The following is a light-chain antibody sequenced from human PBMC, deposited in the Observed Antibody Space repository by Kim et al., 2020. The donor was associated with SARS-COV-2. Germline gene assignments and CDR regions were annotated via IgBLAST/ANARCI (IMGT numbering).Light chain of an antibody. CDR1: NIGSQS. Sequence: GKADRITCGGNNIGSQSEHWYQQKPGQAPVLVIYYDSDRPSGIPERLSGSNSGNTATLTISRGEAGDEAEYYCQVWDSSSDHPDWVFGGGTQLTVL. V-gene: IGLV3-21*04. CDR3: QVWDSSSDHPDWV. CDR2: YDS. J-gene: IGLJ3*02.